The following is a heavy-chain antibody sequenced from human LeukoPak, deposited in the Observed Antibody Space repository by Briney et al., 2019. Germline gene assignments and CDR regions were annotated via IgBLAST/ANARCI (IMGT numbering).Heavy chain of an antibody. CDR2: IIPIFGTA. CDR3: AKEERIAAKYVFEP. Sequence: SVKVSCKASGDTFSSYAISWVRQAPGQGLEWMGGIIPIFGTANYAQKFQGRVTITTDESTSTAYMELSSLRSEDTAVYYCAKEERIAAKYVFEPWGQGTLVTVSS. J-gene: IGHJ5*02. CDR1: GDTFSSYA. D-gene: IGHD6-13*01. V-gene: IGHV1-69*05.